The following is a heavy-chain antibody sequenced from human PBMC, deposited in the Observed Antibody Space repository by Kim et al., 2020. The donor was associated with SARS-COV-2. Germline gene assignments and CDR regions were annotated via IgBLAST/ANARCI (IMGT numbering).Heavy chain of an antibody. CDR3: ARDGLDPGNDAFDI. V-gene: IGHV1-69*13. CDR2: IIPIFGTV. Sequence: SVKVSCKASGGTFSSYAISWVRQAPGQGLEWMGGIIPIFGTVNYAQKFQGRVTITADESTSTAYMELSSLRSEDTAVYYCARDGLDPGNDAFDIWGQGTMVTVSS. D-gene: IGHD3-9*01. CDR1: GGTFSSYA. J-gene: IGHJ3*02.